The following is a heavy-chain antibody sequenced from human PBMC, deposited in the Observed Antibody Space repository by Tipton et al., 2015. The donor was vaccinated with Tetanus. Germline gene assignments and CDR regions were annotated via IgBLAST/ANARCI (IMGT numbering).Heavy chain of an antibody. V-gene: IGHV1-69*01. Sequence: QMQLVQSGAEVKKPGSSVKVSCKASGGTFSSYAISWVRQAPGQGLEWMGGIIPIFGTANYAQKFQGRVTITADESTSTAYMELRSLGSDDTAVYYCARDGRRTIFGVVTPYFDYWGQGTLVTVSS. CDR1: GGTFSSYA. J-gene: IGHJ4*02. CDR2: IIPIFGTA. CDR3: ARDGRRTIFGVVTPYFDY. D-gene: IGHD3-3*01.